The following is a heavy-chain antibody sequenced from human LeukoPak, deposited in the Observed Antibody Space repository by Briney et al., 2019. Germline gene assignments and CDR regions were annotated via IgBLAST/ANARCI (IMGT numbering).Heavy chain of an antibody. Sequence: ASVKVSCKASGYTFTGYYMHWVRQAPGQGLEWMGWINPNSGGTNYAQKFQGRVTMTRDTSISTAYMELSRLRSDDTAVYYCARGFVPYDFWSGYQNPVAFDIWGQGTMVTVSS. V-gene: IGHV1-2*02. CDR1: GYTFTGYY. D-gene: IGHD3-3*01. J-gene: IGHJ3*02. CDR2: INPNSGGT. CDR3: ARGFVPYDFWSGYQNPVAFDI.